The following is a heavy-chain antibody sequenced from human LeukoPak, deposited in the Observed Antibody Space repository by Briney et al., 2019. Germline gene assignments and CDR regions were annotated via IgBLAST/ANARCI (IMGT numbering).Heavy chain of an antibody. CDR2: ISYSGST. J-gene: IGHJ3*02. V-gene: IGHV4-59*01. CDR1: GGSISPYY. D-gene: IGHD3-10*01. CDR3: AKEGAESFPDAFDI. Sequence: PSETLSLTCTVSGGSISPYYWSWLRQPPGKGLEWIGYISYSGSTKSNPSLKSRVTISVDTSKNQFSLKLTSVTAADTAVYYCAKEGAESFPDAFDIWGQGTMITVSS.